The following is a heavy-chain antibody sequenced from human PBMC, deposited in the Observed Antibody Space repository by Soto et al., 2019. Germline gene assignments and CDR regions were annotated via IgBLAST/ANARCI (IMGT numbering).Heavy chain of an antibody. CDR2: ISPAGTNQ. Sequence: SLRLSCVASGFIFSDYAMHWARQAPGKGLEWVALISPAGTNQYYADSAKGRFTISGDNSKNTLYLQMNSLRPEDTGLYYCARENSRISPRLFQHWGHGTLVTVSS. CDR1: GFIFSDYA. V-gene: IGHV3-30-3*01. D-gene: IGHD6-6*01. CDR3: ARENSRISPRLFQH. J-gene: IGHJ1*01.